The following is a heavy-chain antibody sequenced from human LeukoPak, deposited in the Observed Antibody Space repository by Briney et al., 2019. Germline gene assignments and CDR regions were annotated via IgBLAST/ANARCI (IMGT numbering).Heavy chain of an antibody. V-gene: IGHV4-34*01. J-gene: IGHJ4*02. D-gene: IGHD6-13*01. CDR1: GGSFSGYY. CDR2: INHSGST. Sequence: PSETLSLTCAVYGGSFSGYYWSWIRQPPGKGLEWIGEINHSGSTNYNPSLKSRVTISVDTSKNQFSLKLSSVTAADTAVYYCARGPSSSWYGPRARLDYWGQGTLVTVSS. CDR3: ARGPSSSWYGPRARLDY.